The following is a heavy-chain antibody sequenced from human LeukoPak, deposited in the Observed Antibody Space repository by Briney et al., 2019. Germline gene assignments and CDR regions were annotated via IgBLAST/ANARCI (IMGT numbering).Heavy chain of an antibody. J-gene: IGHJ6*02. D-gene: IGHD3-3*01. CDR3: ARHWSGSRGYNVDV. CDR2: IFPDDSDT. CDR1: GYNFPNYW. V-gene: IGHV5-51*01. Sequence: GESLKISCKGSGYNFPNYWIGWVRQMPGKGLERMGIIFPDDSDTRYSPSFQGQVTISADKSISTAYLQWSTLKASDTAMYYCARHWSGSRGYNVDVWGQGTTVTVSS.